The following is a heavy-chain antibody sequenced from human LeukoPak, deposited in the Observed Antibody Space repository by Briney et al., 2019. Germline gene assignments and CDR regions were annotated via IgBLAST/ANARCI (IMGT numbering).Heavy chain of an antibody. CDR1: GYTFTGYY. Sequence: ASVKVSCKASGYTFTGYYVHWVRQAPGQGLEWMGWINPHSGGTNYAQKFQGRVTMTRDTSISTAYMVLSRLRFDDTVVYYCARVGYCSTGNCYSDWFDPWGQGTLVTVSS. J-gene: IGHJ5*02. CDR3: ARVGYCSTGNCYSDWFDP. D-gene: IGHD2-15*01. CDR2: INPHSGGT. V-gene: IGHV1-2*02.